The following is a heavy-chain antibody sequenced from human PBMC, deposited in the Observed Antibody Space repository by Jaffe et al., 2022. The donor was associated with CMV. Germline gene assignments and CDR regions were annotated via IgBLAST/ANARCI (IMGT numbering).Heavy chain of an antibody. V-gene: IGHV5-10-1*03. CDR1: GYSFTSYW. CDR3: ARLNTGGLGYYYYYMDV. CDR2: IDPSDSYT. J-gene: IGHJ6*03. Sequence: EVQLVQSGAEVKKPGESLRISCKGSGYSFTSYWISWVRQMPGKGLEWMGRIDPSDSYTNYSPSFQGHVTISADKSISTAYLQWSSLKASDTAMYYCARLNTGGLGYYYYYMDVWGKGTTVTVSS. D-gene: IGHD3-16*01.